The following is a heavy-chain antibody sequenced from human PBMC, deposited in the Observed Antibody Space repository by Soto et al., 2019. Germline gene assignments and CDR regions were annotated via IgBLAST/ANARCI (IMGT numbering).Heavy chain of an antibody. CDR1: GGSISSYY. CDR3: ATAMGQWLYRNFDY. Sequence: PSETLSLTCTVSGGSISSYYWSWIRQPPGKGLEWIGYIFYSGITNYNPSLKSRVTMTEDTSTDTAYMELSSLRSEDTAVYYCATAMGQWLYRNFDYWGQGTLVTVSS. V-gene: IGHV4-59*03. CDR2: IFYSGIT. D-gene: IGHD6-19*01. J-gene: IGHJ4*02.